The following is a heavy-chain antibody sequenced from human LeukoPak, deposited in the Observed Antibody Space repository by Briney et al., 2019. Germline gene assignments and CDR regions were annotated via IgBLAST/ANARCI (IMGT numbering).Heavy chain of an antibody. Sequence: GGSLRLSCSASGFTFSSYAMHWVRQTPGKGLEYVSAISSNGGSTYYADSVKGRFTISRDNSKNTLYLQMSSLLAEDTAVYYCVKDFGDCSGGSCYRFFDYWGQGTLVTVSS. CDR3: VKDFGDCSGGSCYRFFDY. J-gene: IGHJ4*02. CDR2: ISSNGGST. CDR1: GFTFSSYA. V-gene: IGHV3-64D*09. D-gene: IGHD2-15*01.